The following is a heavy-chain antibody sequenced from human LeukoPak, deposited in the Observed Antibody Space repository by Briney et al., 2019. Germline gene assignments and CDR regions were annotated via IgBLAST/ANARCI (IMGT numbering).Heavy chain of an antibody. Sequence: PGGSLRLSCAASGFTFSSYSMNWVRQAPGKGLEWVSYISSSSSTIYYADSVKGRFTISRDNAKNSLYLQMNSLRAEDTAVYYCAGSGYSYGYGHWFDPWGQGTLVTVSS. V-gene: IGHV3-48*01. CDR2: ISSSSSTI. J-gene: IGHJ5*02. CDR1: GFTFSSYS. CDR3: AGSGYSYGYGHWFDP. D-gene: IGHD5-18*01.